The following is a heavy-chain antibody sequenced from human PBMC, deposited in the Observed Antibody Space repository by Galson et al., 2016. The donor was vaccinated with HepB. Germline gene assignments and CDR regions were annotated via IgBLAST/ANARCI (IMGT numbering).Heavy chain of an antibody. D-gene: IGHD6-19*01. J-gene: IGHJ4*02. Sequence: SLRLSCAASGFNSRSYWMHWARQVPGKGLVWVSRISSHETDIIYADSVKGRFTVSRDNAKNTLFLEMSSLRAEDTAVYYCARDQAVAGPSCIDYWGQGTLVTVSS. CDR2: ISSHETDI. V-gene: IGHV3-74*01. CDR3: ARDQAVAGPSCIDY. CDR1: GFNSRSYW.